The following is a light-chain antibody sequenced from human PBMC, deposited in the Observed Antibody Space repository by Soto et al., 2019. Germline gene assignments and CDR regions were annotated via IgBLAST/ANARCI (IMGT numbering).Light chain of an antibody. Sequence: ETLLTQSPATLSVSPGERATLSCRASQSVSSNLAWYQQKPGQAPRLLIYDASTRATGIPARFSGSGSGTEFTLTISSLQSEDFAVYYCQQYYDWPITFGQGTRLEIK. V-gene: IGKV3-15*01. CDR1: QSVSSN. CDR3: QQYYDWPIT. CDR2: DAS. J-gene: IGKJ5*01.